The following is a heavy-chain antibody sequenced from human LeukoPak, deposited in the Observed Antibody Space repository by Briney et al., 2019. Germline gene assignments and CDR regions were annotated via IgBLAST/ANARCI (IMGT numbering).Heavy chain of an antibody. CDR1: GGSISSSSYY. CDR2: IYYSGST. CDR3: ARGVTYYYDSSGLKD. Sequence: SETLSLTCTVSGGSISSSSYYWGWIRQPPGKGLEWIGSIYYSGSTYYNPSLKSRVTISVDTSKNQFSLKLSSVTAADTAVYYCARGVTYYYDSSGLKDWGQGTLVTVSS. V-gene: IGHV4-39*07. J-gene: IGHJ4*02. D-gene: IGHD3-22*01.